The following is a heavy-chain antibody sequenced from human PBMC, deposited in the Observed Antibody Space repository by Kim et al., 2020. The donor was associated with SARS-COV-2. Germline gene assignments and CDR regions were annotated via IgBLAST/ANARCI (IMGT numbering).Heavy chain of an antibody. CDR3: ASFVWPLSPEYYYYDMDV. V-gene: IGHV1-8*01. CDR1: GYTFTSYD. CDR2: MNPNSGNT. Sequence: ASVKVSCKASGYTFTSYDINWVRQATGQGLEWMGWMNPNSGNTGYAQKFQGRVTMTRNTSISTAYMELSSLRSEDTAVYYCASFVWPLSPEYYYYDMDVWGQGTTVTVSS. D-gene: IGHD3-16*01. J-gene: IGHJ6*02.